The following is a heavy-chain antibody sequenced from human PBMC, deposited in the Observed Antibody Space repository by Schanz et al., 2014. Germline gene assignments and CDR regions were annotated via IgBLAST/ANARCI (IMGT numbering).Heavy chain of an antibody. V-gene: IGHV1-8*02. D-gene: IGHD3-16*01. Sequence: QVQLVQSAPEVKKPGASVKVSCKASGYSFTTYGLNWVRQAPGQGLEWMGWMNSKTGNTGYAQRFQGRVTMTRNTSITTAYLELSSLRSGDTAVYYCTKGRTFGRWGQGTLVNVSS. CDR2: MNSKTGNT. CDR1: GYSFTTYG. CDR3: TKGRTFGR. J-gene: IGHJ4*02.